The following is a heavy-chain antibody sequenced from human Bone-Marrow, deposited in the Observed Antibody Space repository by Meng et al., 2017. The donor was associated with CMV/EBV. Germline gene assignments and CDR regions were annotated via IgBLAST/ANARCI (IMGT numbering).Heavy chain of an antibody. V-gene: IGHV1-2*02. Sequence: TISGYYRNGVRQAPGKGMEWMGGINPKGGETNYEQKLQGRVTRTGDTSTNTAYMELSRLRSEDTAVYYGARGGGGSLEWLSLITFDYWGQGTLVTVSS. CDR2: INPKGGET. J-gene: IGHJ4*02. D-gene: IGHD3-3*01. CDR1: TISGYY. CDR3: ARGGGGSLEWLSLITFDY.